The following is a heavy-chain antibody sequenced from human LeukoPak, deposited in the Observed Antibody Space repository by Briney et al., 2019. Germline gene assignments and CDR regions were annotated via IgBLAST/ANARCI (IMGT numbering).Heavy chain of an antibody. CDR2: ISWNSGSI. V-gene: IGHV3-9*01. Sequence: PGGSLRLSCAASGFSFDDYAMHWVRQAPGKGLEWVSGISWNSGSIGYADSVKGRFTISRDNAKNSLYLQMNSLRAEDTALYYCAKDMGGGATVHFDYWGQGTLVTVSS. CDR1: GFSFDDYA. D-gene: IGHD1-26*01. J-gene: IGHJ4*02. CDR3: AKDMGGGATVHFDY.